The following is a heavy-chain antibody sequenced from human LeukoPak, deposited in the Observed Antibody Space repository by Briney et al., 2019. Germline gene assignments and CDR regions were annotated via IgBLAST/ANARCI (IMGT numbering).Heavy chain of an antibody. CDR2: TNSDGSTT. V-gene: IGHV3-74*01. J-gene: IGHJ4*02. Sequence: GGSLRLSCAASGFTLINYWMHWVRQVPGKGLVWVSRTNSDGSTTNYADSVKGRFTISRDNAKNTLFLQMNSLRAEDTAVYYCARSLGGGGDYWGQGTLVTVSS. CDR3: ARSLGGGGDY. D-gene: IGHD2-15*01. CDR1: GFTLINYW.